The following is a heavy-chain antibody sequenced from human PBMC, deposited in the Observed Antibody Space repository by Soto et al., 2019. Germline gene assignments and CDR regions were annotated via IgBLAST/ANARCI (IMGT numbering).Heavy chain of an antibody. Sequence: EVQLVQSGAEVKKPGESLKISCRASGYSFTDYWIAWVRQMPGKGPEWMGIIFPRDSEARYSPSFQGQVTISVDKSINTAYLHWSTLQASDTAIYYCALLSQEYCRGYTCYGSYYNWFDPWGQGTLVTVSS. CDR3: ALLSQEYCRGYTCYGSYYNWFDP. J-gene: IGHJ5*02. CDR1: GYSFTDYW. D-gene: IGHD2-15*01. CDR2: IFPRDSEA. V-gene: IGHV5-51*01.